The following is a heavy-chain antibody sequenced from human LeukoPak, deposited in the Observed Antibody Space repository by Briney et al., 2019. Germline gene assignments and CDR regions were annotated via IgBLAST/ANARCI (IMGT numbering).Heavy chain of an antibody. Sequence: ASVKISCKVSGYTFTDYYMHWVQQAPGKGLEWMGLVDPEDGETIYAEKFQGRVTITADTSTDTAYMELSSLRSEDTAVYFCARAEPDTFFDPWGQGSLVTVSS. CDR2: VDPEDGET. V-gene: IGHV1-69-2*01. CDR1: GYTFTDYY. J-gene: IGHJ5*02. D-gene: IGHD1-14*01. CDR3: ARAEPDTFFDP.